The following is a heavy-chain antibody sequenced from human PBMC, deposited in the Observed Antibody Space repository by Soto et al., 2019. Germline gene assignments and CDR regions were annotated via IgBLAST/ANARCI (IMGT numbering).Heavy chain of an antibody. Sequence: EVQLVESGGGLVQPGGSLRLSCAVSGFSFSSYWMSWVRQAPGRGLEWVATIAHDGSEKFYVDSVKGRFTISRDNTKKSLYLQMNSLRAEDTALSFCARESNAHFDYWGQGTMVTVSS. CDR2: IAHDGSEK. CDR3: ARESNAHFDY. V-gene: IGHV3-7*01. CDR1: GFSFSSYW. J-gene: IGHJ4*02. D-gene: IGHD7-27*01.